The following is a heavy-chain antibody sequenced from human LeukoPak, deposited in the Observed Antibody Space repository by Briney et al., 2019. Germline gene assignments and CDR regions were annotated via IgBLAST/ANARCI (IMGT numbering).Heavy chain of an antibody. V-gene: IGHV4-59*08. CDR3: ARDDYGVFNAFDV. D-gene: IGHD3-16*01. J-gene: IGHJ3*01. CDR1: GGSISSHY. Sequence: SETLSLTCTVSGGSISSHYWSWIRQPPGKGLEWIGYIYNSGSTNYNPSLKSRVTISLDTSKNQFSLHLTSVTAADTAVYFCARDDYGVFNAFDVWGQGTPVTVSS. CDR2: IYNSGST.